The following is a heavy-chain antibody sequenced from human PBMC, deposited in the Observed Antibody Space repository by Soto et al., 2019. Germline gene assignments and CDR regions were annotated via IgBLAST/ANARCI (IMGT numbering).Heavy chain of an antibody. D-gene: IGHD3-22*01. J-gene: IGHJ4*02. CDR3: TRDGRYYSDSSGYSGRGYFDY. CDR2: IRSKAYGGTT. V-gene: IGHV3-49*03. Sequence: GGSLRLSCTASRFTFGDYAMSWFRQAPGKGLEWVGFIRSKAYGGTTEYAASVKGRFTISRDDSNSIAYLQMNSLKTEDTAVYYCTRDGRYYSDSSGYSGRGYFDYWGQGTLVTVSS. CDR1: RFTFGDYA.